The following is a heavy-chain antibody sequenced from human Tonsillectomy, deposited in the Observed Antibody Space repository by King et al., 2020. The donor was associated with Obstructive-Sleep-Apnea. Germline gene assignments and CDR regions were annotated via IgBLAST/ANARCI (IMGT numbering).Heavy chain of an antibody. CDR3: ARGRHYSSGWYFDY. CDR1: GGSIISKIYY. J-gene: IGHJ4*02. CDR2: ISYSGNT. Sequence: VQLQESGPGLVKPSETLSLTCSVPGGSIISKIYYWGWIRQPPGKGLEWIGSISYSGNTYYNPSLKSRVTISVDTSKNQFSLRQNSVTAADTAVYYCARGRHYSSGWYFDYWGQGTLVTVSS. V-gene: IGHV4-39*07. D-gene: IGHD6-19*01.